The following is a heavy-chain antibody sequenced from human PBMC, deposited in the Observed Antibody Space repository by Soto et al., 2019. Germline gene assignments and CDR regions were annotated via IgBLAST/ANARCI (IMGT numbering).Heavy chain of an antibody. V-gene: IGHV4-31*03. CDR3: ATTSYIVDPMRIDY. CDR2: IYYSGST. Sequence: QVQLQESGPGLVKPSQTLSLTCTVSGGSISSGGYYWIWIRQHPGKGLEWIGYIYYSGSTYYNPSLKSRVTISVDTSKNPFSLKLVSVTAADTAVYYRATTSYIVDPMRIDYWGQGTLVTVSS. D-gene: IGHD2-15*01. J-gene: IGHJ4*02. CDR1: GGSISSGGYY.